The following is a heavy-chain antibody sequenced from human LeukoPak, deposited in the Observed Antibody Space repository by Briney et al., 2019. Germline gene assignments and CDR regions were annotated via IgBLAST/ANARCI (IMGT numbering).Heavy chain of an antibody. CDR3: ARGRELLRDAFDI. CDR2: ISSSSSYI. CDR1: GFTFNSYS. Sequence: GGSLRLSCAASGFTFNSYSMNWVRQAPGKGLEWVSSISSSSSYIYYADSVKGRFTISRDNAKNSLYQQMNSLRAEDTAVYYCARGRELLRDAFDIWGQGTMVTVSS. V-gene: IGHV3-21*01. J-gene: IGHJ3*02. D-gene: IGHD1-26*01.